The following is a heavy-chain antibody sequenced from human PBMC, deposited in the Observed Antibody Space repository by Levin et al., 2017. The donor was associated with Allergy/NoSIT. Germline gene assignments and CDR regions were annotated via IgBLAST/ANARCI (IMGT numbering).Heavy chain of an antibody. V-gene: IGHV4-31*03. CDR2: SYYSGTA. D-gene: IGHD2-8*02. J-gene: IGHJ5*01. CDR3: ARVRNAGGRGWFDS. Sequence: SQTLSLTCTVSGDSISSGHYYWRWIRQPPGKGLEWIGHSYYSGTAYYNPSLKSRLTISVDTSKNQFSLKLSPVTAADSAVYYCARVRNAGGRGWFDSWGQGTLVTVSS. CDR1: GDSISSGHYY.